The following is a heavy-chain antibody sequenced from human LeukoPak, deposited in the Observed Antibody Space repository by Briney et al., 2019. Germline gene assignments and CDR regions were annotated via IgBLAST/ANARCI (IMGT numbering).Heavy chain of an antibody. CDR3: AKDLKGGQGL. CDR1: GFTFSSYG. V-gene: IGHV3-33*06. J-gene: IGHJ4*02. D-gene: IGHD2-15*01. Sequence: GGSLRLSCAASGFTFSSYGMHWVRQAPGKRLEWVAVIWYDGSNKYYADSVKGRFTISRDNSKNTLYLQMNSLRAEDTAVYYCAKDLKGGQGLWGQGTLVTVSS. CDR2: IWYDGSNK.